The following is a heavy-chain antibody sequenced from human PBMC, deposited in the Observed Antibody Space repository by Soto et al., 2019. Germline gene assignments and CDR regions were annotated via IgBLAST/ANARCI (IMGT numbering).Heavy chain of an antibody. CDR2: ISSSSSYT. J-gene: IGHJ4*02. V-gene: IGHV3-11*06. CDR1: GFTFSDYY. Sequence: GGSLRLSCAASGFTFSDYYMSWIRQAPGKGLEWVSYISSSSSYTNYADSVKGRFTISRDNAKNSLYLQMNSLRAEDTAVYYCARAVHGWYGDYYFDYWGQGTLVTVSS. CDR3: ARAVHGWYGDYYFDY. D-gene: IGHD6-19*01.